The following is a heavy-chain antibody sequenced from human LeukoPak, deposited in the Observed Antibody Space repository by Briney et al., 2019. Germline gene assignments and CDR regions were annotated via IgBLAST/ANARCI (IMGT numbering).Heavy chain of an antibody. V-gene: IGHV3-23*01. Sequence: GGSLRLSCAASGFTFSSYAMSWVRQAPGRGLEWVSAISGSGGSTYYADSVKGRFTISRDNSKKTLYLQMNSLRAEDTAVYYCAKTVVPAAIEYYFDYWGQGTLVTVSS. CDR2: ISGSGGST. D-gene: IGHD2-2*01. J-gene: IGHJ4*02. CDR1: GFTFSSYA. CDR3: AKTVVPAAIEYYFDY.